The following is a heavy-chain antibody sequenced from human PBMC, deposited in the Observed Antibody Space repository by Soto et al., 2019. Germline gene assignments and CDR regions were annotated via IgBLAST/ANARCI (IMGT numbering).Heavy chain of an antibody. Sequence: EVQLVESGGDLVQPGGSLRLSCAVSGFTVSSYYMTWVRQAPGKGLECVSVIYTGDNTYYADSVKGRFTISRDNSKNTLYLQMNSLRADDTSVYYGASEGGSGNYLYPPLGCWGQGTLVTVSS. CDR1: GFTVSSYY. J-gene: IGHJ4*02. CDR2: IYTGDNT. CDR3: ASEGGSGNYLYPPLGC. V-gene: IGHV3-66*01. D-gene: IGHD3-10*01.